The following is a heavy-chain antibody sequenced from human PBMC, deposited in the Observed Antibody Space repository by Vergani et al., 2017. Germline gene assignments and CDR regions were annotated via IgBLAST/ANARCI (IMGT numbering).Heavy chain of an antibody. CDR1: GFTFSSYA. Sequence: EVQLLESGGGLVQPGGSLRLSCAASGFTFSSYAMSWVRQAPGKGLEWVSAISGSGGSTYYADSVKGRFTISRDNSKNTLYLQMNSLRAEDTAVYYCAKDGNYDILTPLRAYYYYGMDVWGQGTTVTVSS. CDR2: ISGSGGST. V-gene: IGHV3-23*01. J-gene: IGHJ6*02. D-gene: IGHD3-9*01. CDR3: AKDGNYDILTPLRAYYYYGMDV.